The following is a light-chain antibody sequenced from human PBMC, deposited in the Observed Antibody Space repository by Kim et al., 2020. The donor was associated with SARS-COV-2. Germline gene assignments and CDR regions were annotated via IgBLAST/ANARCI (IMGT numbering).Light chain of an antibody. Sequence: SASVGDRVPITCRASQDIRNVLCWYQQNPAGAPTRLIYGASSLQSGVPSSFSGSASGTAFTLTISSVQPEDFATYFCLQHSTYPITFGQGTRRRL. CDR3: LQHSTYPIT. CDR1: QDIRNV. V-gene: IGKV1-17*01. J-gene: IGKJ5*01. CDR2: GAS.